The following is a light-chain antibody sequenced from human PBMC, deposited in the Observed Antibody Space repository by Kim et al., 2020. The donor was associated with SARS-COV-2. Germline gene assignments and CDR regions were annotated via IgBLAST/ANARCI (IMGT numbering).Light chain of an antibody. V-gene: IGLV1-36*01. CDR3: AAWDDSLNGWV. CDR2: YDD. Sequence: QRVTISCSGSSSNIGNNAVNWYQQLPRKAPKLLIYYDDLLPSGVSDRFSCSKSGTSASLAISGLQSEDEADYYCAAWDDSLNGWVFGGGTKLTVL. CDR1: SSNIGNNA. J-gene: IGLJ3*02.